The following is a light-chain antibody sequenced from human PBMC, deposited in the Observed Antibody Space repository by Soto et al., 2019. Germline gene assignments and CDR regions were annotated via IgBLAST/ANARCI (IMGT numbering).Light chain of an antibody. J-gene: IGLJ2*01. CDR1: SSNIGAGYG. V-gene: IGLV1-40*01. CDR3: QSYDRSLSASV. Sequence: QAVLTQPPSVSGAPGQRVTISCTGSSSNIGAGYGVHWYQQLPGTAPKLLIYRNNNRPSGVPDRFSGAKSRTSASLAITGLQAEDEADYYCQSYDRSLSASVFGGGTKLTVL. CDR2: RNN.